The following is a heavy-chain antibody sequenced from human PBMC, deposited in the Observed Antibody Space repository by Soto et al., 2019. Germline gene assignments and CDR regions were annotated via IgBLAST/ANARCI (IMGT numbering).Heavy chain of an antibody. J-gene: IGHJ4*02. CDR2: IYYSGST. CDR3: ARVLGLRFGELSLHFDC. D-gene: IGHD3-16*02. V-gene: IGHV4-31*03. Sequence: QVQLQESGPGLVKPSQTLSLTCTVSGGSISRGGYYWSWIRQHPGKGLEWIGYIYYSGSTYYNPSLKSRVTISVDTAKNQFSLKLSSVTDADTAVYYCARVLGLRFGELSLHFDCWGQGTLVTVSS. CDR1: GGSISRGGYY.